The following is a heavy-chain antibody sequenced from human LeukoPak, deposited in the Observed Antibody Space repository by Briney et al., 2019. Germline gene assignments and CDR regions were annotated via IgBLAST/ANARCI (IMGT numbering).Heavy chain of an antibody. V-gene: IGHV3-15*01. CDR3: AAVVPAAIGAFDY. D-gene: IGHD2-2*01. CDR1: GFTFSNAW. J-gene: IGHJ4*02. CDR2: IKSKTDGGTT. Sequence: GGSLRLSCAASGFTFSNAWMSWVRQAPGKGLEWVGRIKSKTDGGTTDYAAPVKGRFTISRDDSKNTLYLQMNSLRAEDTAVYYCAAVVPAAIGAFDYWGQGTLVTVSS.